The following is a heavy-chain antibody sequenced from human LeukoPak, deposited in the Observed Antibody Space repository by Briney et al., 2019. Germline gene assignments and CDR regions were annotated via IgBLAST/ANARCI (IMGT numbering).Heavy chain of an antibody. D-gene: IGHD2-8*02. V-gene: IGHV1-46*01. CDR2: INPRGTST. J-gene: IGHJ5*02. CDR1: GYSFTSHY. Sequence: ASVKVSCKASGYSFTSHYMHWVRQAPGQGLEWMGLINPRGTSTIYAEKFQGRIIMTRDMSTTTDYMELSSLRSDVRAVYYCARDNSMHERGWCFYPRGPGTPVT. CDR3: ARDNSMHERGWCFYP.